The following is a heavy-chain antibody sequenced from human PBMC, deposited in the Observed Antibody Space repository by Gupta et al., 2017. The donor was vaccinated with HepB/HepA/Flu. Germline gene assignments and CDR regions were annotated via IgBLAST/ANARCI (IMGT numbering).Heavy chain of an antibody. CDR3: ARENYGSGRNGHYYYGMDV. J-gene: IGHJ6*02. V-gene: IGHV3-21*01. D-gene: IGHD3-10*01. CDR2: ISSSSSYI. CDR1: GFTFSSYS. Sequence: EVQLVESGGGLVKPGGSLRLSCAASGFTFSSYSMNWVRQAPGKGLEWVSSISSSSSYIYYADSVKGRFTISRDNAKNSLYLQMNSLRAEDTAVYYCARENYGSGRNGHYYYGMDVWGQGTTVTVSS.